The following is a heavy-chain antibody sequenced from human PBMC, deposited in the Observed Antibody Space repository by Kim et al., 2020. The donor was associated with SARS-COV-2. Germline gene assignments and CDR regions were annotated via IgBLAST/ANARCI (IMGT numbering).Heavy chain of an antibody. CDR1: GFTFSSYG. J-gene: IGHJ6*02. CDR3: AKDREANYGSGSYYYYYGMDV. D-gene: IGHD3-10*01. V-gene: IGHV3-30*18. Sequence: GGSLRLSCAASGFTFSSYGMHWVRQAPGKGLEWVAVISYDGSNKYYADSVKGRFTISRDNSKNTLYLQMNSLRAEDTAVYYCAKDREANYGSGSYYYYYGMDVWGQGTTVTVSS. CDR2: ISYDGSNK.